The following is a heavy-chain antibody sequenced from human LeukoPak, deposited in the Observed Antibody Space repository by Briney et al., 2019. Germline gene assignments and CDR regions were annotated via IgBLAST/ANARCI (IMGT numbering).Heavy chain of an antibody. V-gene: IGHV3-74*01. CDR2: ISSDGSIT. CDR1: GFTFSTYW. D-gene: IGHD2-2*01. CDR3: AKDTGSTRPKTKPTYYMDV. J-gene: IGHJ6*03. Sequence: GGSLRLSCAASGFTFSTYWMHWVRQAPGKGLVWVSRISSDGSITSYADSVKGRFTISRDNAKNTLYLQMNSLRAEDTAVYYCAKDTGSTRPKTKPTYYMDVWGKGTTVTVSS.